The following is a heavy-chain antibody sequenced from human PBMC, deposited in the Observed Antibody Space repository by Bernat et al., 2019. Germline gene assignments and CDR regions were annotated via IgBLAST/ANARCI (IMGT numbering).Heavy chain of an antibody. CDR3: ARDLSGPDVIGGSYYYYGMDV. CDR2: IYYSGST. Sequence: QVQLQESGPGLVKPSQTLSLTCTVSGGSISSGGYYWSWIRQHPGKGLEWIGYIYYSGSTYYNPSLKSRVTISVDTSKNQFSLKLSSVTAADTAVYYCARDLSGPDVIGGSYYYYGMDVWGQGTTVTVSS. J-gene: IGHJ6*02. CDR1: GGSISSGGYY. D-gene: IGHD3-10*01. V-gene: IGHV4-31*03.